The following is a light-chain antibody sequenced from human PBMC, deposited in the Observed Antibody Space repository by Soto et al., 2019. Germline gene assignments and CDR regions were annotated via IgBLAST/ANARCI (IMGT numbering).Light chain of an antibody. CDR1: SSDVGGYNY. J-gene: IGLJ2*01. V-gene: IGLV2-11*01. Sequence: QSVLTQPRSVSGSPGQSVTISCTGTSSDVGGYNYVSWYQQHPGKAPKLMIYDVSKRPSGVPDRFSGSKSGNTASLTISGLQAEDEADYYCCSYAGSYTWYVVFGGGTKLPVL. CDR3: CSYAGSYTWYVV. CDR2: DVS.